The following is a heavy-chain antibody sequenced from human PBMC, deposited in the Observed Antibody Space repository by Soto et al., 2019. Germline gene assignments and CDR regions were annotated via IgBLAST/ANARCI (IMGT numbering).Heavy chain of an antibody. CDR1: GFTFSSYA. J-gene: IGHJ4*02. CDR2: SSGSGGST. Sequence: GGSLTLSCAASGFTFSSYAMSCVRQAPGKGLERVSASSGSGGSTYYADSVNGRFTISRDNAKNSLYLQMNSLRAEDTAVYYCARVGIAAAGLFDSWGQGTLVTVSS. CDR3: ARVGIAAAGLFDS. V-gene: IGHV3-23*01. D-gene: IGHD6-13*01.